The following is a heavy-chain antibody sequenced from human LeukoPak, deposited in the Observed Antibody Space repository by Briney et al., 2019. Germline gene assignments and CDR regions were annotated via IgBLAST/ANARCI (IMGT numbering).Heavy chain of an antibody. D-gene: IGHD2-15*01. J-gene: IGHJ4*02. CDR3: ARQLGYCSDGNCYFDS. Sequence: GGSLRLSCAASGFTFSSYEMNWVRQAPGKGLEWVSAISGSGSNTYYADSVKGRFTISRDNSKNTLYLQMNSLRAEDTALYYCARQLGYCSDGNCYFDSWGQGTLVTVSS. CDR1: GFTFSSYE. V-gene: IGHV3-23*01. CDR2: ISGSGSNT.